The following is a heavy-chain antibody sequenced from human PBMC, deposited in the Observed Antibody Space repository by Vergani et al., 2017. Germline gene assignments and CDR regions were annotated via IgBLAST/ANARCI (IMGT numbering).Heavy chain of an antibody. CDR1: GFTFSSDS. D-gene: IGHD3-22*01. CDR2: ISSSSSTI. Sequence: EVQLVESGGGLVHPGGPLRLSCAASGFTFSSDSMNWVRQAPGKGLEWISYISSSSSTIYYADSVKGRFTISRDNAKNSLYLQMNSLRAEDTAVYYCASSITMMPFDLWGRGTLVTVSS. V-gene: IGHV3-48*01. J-gene: IGHJ2*01. CDR3: ASSITMMPFDL.